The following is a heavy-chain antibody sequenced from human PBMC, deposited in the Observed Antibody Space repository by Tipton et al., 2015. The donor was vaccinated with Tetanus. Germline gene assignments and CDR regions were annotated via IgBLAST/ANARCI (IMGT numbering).Heavy chain of an antibody. J-gene: IGHJ4*02. CDR2: INHSGST. D-gene: IGHD3-22*01. V-gene: IGHV4-34*01. Sequence: TLSLTCAVYGGSFSGYYWSWIRQPPGKGLEWIGEINHSGSTNYNPSHKSRVTISVDTPKNQFSLKLSSVTAADTAAYYCARGGYYYDSSGQVRYFDYWGQGTLVTVSS. CDR1: GGSFSGYY. CDR3: ARGGYYYDSSGQVRYFDY.